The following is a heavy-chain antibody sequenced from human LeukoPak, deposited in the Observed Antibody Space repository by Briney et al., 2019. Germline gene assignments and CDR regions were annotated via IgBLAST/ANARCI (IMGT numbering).Heavy chain of an antibody. CDR1: GYTFTSYG. CDR3: ARDWDGPGNYGMDV. Sequence: ASVKVSCKASGYTFTSYGISWVRQAPGQGLEWMGWISAYNGNTNYAQKLQGRVTMTTDTSTSTAYMELRSPRSDDTAVYYCARDWDGPGNYGMDVWGQGTTVTVSS. J-gene: IGHJ6*02. D-gene: IGHD1-26*01. V-gene: IGHV1-18*01. CDR2: ISAYNGNT.